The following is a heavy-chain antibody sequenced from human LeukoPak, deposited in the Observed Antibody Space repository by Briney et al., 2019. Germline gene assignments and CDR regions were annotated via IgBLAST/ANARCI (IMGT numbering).Heavy chain of an antibody. CDR3: ARSGTYEDDYFYTMDV. J-gene: IGHJ6*02. CDR1: GYTITGYY. D-gene: IGHD1-26*01. V-gene: IGHV1-2*02. Sequence: ASVKVSCKASGYTITGYYMHWVRQAPGQGLEWMGWINPNSGGTNYAQKFQGRVTMTRDTSISTAYMELSRLRSDDTAVYYCARSGTYEDDYFYTMDVWGQGTTVTVSS. CDR2: INPNSGGT.